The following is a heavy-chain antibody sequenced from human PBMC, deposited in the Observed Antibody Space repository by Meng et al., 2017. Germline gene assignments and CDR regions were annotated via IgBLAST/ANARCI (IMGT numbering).Heavy chain of an antibody. Sequence: ASVQVSCKPSGYTFTAYYIHWVRQAPGQGLEWMGHSNPDTGDNLYAQKFQGRVSMTGDTSISTAYVELSGLRSDDTAVYYCARDENISLGKLFGDYWGQGTLVTVSS. CDR3: ARDENISLGKLFGDY. CDR1: GYTFTAYY. D-gene: IGHD2-21*01. V-gene: IGHV1-2*06. CDR2: SNPDTGDN. J-gene: IGHJ4*02.